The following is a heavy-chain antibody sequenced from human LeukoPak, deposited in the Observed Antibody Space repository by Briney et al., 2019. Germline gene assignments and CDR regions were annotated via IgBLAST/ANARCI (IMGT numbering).Heavy chain of an antibody. V-gene: IGHV3-23*01. Sequence: GGSLRLSCAASGFTFSSYAMSWVRQAPGKGLEWVSAISGSGGSTYYADSVKGRFTISRDNSKHTLYLQMNSLRAEDTAVYYCAKDVYYYDSSGYYPSYWGQGTLVTVSS. CDR1: GFTFSSYA. J-gene: IGHJ4*02. CDR2: ISGSGGST. CDR3: AKDVYYYDSSGYYPSY. D-gene: IGHD3-22*01.